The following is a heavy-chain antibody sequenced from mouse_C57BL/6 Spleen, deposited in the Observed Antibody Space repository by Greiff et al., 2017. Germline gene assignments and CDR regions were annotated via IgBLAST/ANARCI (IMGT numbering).Heavy chain of an antibody. CDR2: IHPNSGST. Sequence: QVQLQQPGAELVKPGASVKLSCKASGYTFTSYWMHWVKQRPGQGLEWIGMIHPNSGSTNYNEKFKSKATLTVDKSSSTAYMQLSSLTSEDSAVYYCARTTTVVSPLDYWGQGTTLTVSS. D-gene: IGHD1-1*01. J-gene: IGHJ2*01. V-gene: IGHV1-64*01. CDR1: GYTFTSYW. CDR3: ARTTTVVSPLDY.